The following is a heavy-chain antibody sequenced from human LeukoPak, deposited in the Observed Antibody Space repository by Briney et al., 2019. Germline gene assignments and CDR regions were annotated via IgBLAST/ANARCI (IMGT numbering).Heavy chain of an antibody. CDR3: ARESDGYNYYFDY. D-gene: IGHD5-24*01. Sequence: SVKVSCKASGGTFSSYAISWVRQAPGQGLEWMGGIIPIFGTANYAQKFQGRVTITTDESTSTAYMELSSLSSEDTAVYYCARESDGYNYYFDYWGQGTLVTVSS. J-gene: IGHJ4*02. CDR2: IIPIFGTA. CDR1: GGTFSSYA. V-gene: IGHV1-69*05.